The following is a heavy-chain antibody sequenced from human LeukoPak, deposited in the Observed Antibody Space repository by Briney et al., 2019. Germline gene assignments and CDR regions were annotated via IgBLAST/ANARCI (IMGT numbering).Heavy chain of an antibody. V-gene: IGHV3-21*01. Sequence: GGSLRLSCAASGFSLRSYTVTWVRQAPGKGLEWVSSISSTSAYIYYAESVRGRCSISRDNVDNVVHLQMSSLTNEDTAVYYCARVAVAGPTGWFDSWGQGTLVTVSS. CDR3: ARVAVAGPTGWFDS. D-gene: IGHD6-19*01. CDR1: GFSLRSYT. J-gene: IGHJ5*01. CDR2: ISSTSAYI.